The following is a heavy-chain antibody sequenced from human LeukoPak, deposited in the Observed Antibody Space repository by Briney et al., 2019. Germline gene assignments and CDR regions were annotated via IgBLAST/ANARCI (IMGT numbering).Heavy chain of an antibody. CDR2: INHSGST. V-gene: IGHV4-34*01. J-gene: IGHJ4*02. CDR3: ARDTLSYSSGWYGPG. CDR1: GGSFSGYY. Sequence: GSLSLTCAVYGGSFSGYYWSWIRQPPGKGLEWIGEINHSGSTNYNPSLKSRVTISVDTSKNQFSLKLSSVTAADTAVYYCARDTLSYSSGWYGPGWGQGTLVTVSS. D-gene: IGHD6-19*01.